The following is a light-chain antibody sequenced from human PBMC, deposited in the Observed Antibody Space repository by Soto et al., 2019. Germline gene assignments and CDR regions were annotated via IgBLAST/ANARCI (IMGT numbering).Light chain of an antibody. V-gene: IGKV2-30*01. CDR3: VQGTHWPWT. CDR2: QVS. CDR1: QSLVYSDGNTF. Sequence: DVVMTQSPLSLSVTLGQPASISCRSSQSLVYSDGNTFLNWFHQRPGQSPRRLIYQVSNRDSGVPDRFSGSGSGTDYTLTISGVEAEDVGIYYCVQGTHWPWTFGQGTKVEIK. J-gene: IGKJ1*01.